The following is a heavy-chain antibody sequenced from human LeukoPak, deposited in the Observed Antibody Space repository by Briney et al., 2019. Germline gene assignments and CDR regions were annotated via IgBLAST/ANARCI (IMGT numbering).Heavy chain of an antibody. CDR1: GFTFSSFS. Sequence: PGGSLRLSCVASGFTFSSFSMHWVRQAPGQGLEWVGVVSHDGSHKSFADAVRGRFTISRDNSKNTLSLQMNTLRPEDTALFYCARDPNRLADYGGDYFDHWGQGTLVTDSS. V-gene: IGHV3-30*04. CDR2: VSHDGSHK. J-gene: IGHJ4*02. CDR3: ARDPNRLADYGGDYFDH. D-gene: IGHD4-23*01.